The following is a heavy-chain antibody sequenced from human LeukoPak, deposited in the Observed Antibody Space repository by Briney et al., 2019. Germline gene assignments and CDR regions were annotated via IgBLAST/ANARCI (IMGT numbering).Heavy chain of an antibody. Sequence: PGGSLRLSCAASGFTFSSYAMSWVRQAPGKGLEWVSAISGCGGSTYYADSVKGRFTISRDNYKNTLYLQMNSLRAEDTAVYYCAKVDGITIFEVFDYWGQGTLVTVSS. J-gene: IGHJ4*02. CDR2: ISGCGGST. CDR1: GFTFSSYA. CDR3: AKVDGITIFEVFDY. D-gene: IGHD3-3*01. V-gene: IGHV3-23*01.